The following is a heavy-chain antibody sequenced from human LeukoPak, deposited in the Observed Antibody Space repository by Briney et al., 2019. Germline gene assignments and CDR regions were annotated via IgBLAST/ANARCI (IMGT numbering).Heavy chain of an antibody. Sequence: GGSLRLSCAASGLTFSSYEMNWVRQAPGKGLEWVSYISSSGSTIYYADSVKGRFTISRDNAKNSLYLQMNSLRAEDTAVYYCARAEVVAAFDYWGQGTLVTVSS. CDR1: GLTFSSYE. CDR2: ISSSGSTI. J-gene: IGHJ4*02. V-gene: IGHV3-48*03. D-gene: IGHD2-15*01. CDR3: ARAEVVAAFDY.